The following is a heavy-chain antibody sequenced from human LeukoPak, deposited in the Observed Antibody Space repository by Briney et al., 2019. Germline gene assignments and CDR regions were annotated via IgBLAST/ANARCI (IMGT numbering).Heavy chain of an antibody. CDR2: INRDGRST. Sequence: GGSLRLSCAASGFTFSNYWMHWVRQAPGKGLVWVSRINRDGRSTNYADSVKGRFTISRDNAKNTVLLQMNSLRAEDTAVYYCALPLRDGDFYFDYWGQGALVTVSS. J-gene: IGHJ4*02. CDR3: ALPLRDGDFYFDY. D-gene: IGHD4-17*01. CDR1: GFTFSNYW. V-gene: IGHV3-74*01.